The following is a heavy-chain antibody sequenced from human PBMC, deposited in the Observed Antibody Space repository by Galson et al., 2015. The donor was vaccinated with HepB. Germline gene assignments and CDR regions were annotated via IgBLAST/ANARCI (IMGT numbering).Heavy chain of an antibody. CDR1: GFSFSSYS. D-gene: IGHD5-24*01. CDR2: ISTSGTSV. V-gene: IGHV3-48*01. J-gene: IGHJ4*02. CDR3: ARDGYNVFDY. Sequence: SLRLSCATSGFSFSSYSMNWVRQAPGKGLEWVSHISTSGTSVFYGDSVTGRFTISRDNARNSLYLQMSRLRAEDTAVYYCARDGYNVFDYWGQGILVTVSS.